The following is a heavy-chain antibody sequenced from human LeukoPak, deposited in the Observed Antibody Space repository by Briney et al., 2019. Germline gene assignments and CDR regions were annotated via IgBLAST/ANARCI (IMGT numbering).Heavy chain of an antibody. Sequence: GGSLRLSCAASGFTFSSYGMHWVRQAPGKGLEWVAVIWYGGSNKYYADSVKGRFTISRDNSKNTLYLQMNSLRAEETAVYYCARGRGVMGSFDYWGQGTLVTVSS. CDR2: IWYGGSNK. CDR1: GFTFSSYG. V-gene: IGHV3-33*01. J-gene: IGHJ4*02. CDR3: ARGRGVMGSFDY. D-gene: IGHD3-10*01.